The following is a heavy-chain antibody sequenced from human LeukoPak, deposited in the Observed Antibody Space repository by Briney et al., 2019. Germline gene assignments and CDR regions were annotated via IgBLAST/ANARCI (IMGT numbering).Heavy chain of an antibody. J-gene: IGHJ3*02. CDR3: AKDLERIGFLEWLSDAFDI. CDR1: GFTFSDYY. V-gene: IGHV3-11*01. Sequence: GGSLRLSCAASGFTFSDYYMSWIRQAPGKGLEWVSYISGSGDTIYYADSVKGRFTISRDNSKNTMYLQINSLRAEDTAVYYCAKDLERIGFLEWLSDAFDIWGQGTMVTVSS. CDR2: ISGSGDTI. D-gene: IGHD3-3*01.